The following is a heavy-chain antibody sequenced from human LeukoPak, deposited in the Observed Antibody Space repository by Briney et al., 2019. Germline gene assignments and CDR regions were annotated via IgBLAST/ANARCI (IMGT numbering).Heavy chain of an antibody. CDR3: ARDPSMIRGENTPYFDY. V-gene: IGHV1-69*13. Sequence: SVKVSCKASGGTFSSYAISWVRQAPGQGLEWMGGIIPIFGTADYAQKFQGRVTITADESTSTAYMELNSLRSEDAAVYYCARDPSMIRGENTPYFDYWGQGTLVTVSS. D-gene: IGHD3-10*01. CDR1: GGTFSSYA. CDR2: IIPIFGTA. J-gene: IGHJ4*02.